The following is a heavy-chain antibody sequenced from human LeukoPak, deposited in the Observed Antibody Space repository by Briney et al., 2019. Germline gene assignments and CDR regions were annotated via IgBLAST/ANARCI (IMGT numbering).Heavy chain of an antibody. V-gene: IGHV4-4*07. CDR2: INASGST. CDR3: ARVTDPRYNWFDL. J-gene: IGHJ5*02. D-gene: IGHD2-21*02. Sequence: SETLSLTCTVSGGSISSYYWTWIRQPAGRGPEWIGRINASGSTNYNPSLKSRVNMSVDTSKNQFSLRLNSVTSADTAVYYCARVTDPRYNWFDLWGQGTLVTVSS. CDR1: GGSISSYY.